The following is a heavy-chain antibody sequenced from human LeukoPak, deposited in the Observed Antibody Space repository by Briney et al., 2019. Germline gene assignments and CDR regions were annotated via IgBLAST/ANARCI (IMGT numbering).Heavy chain of an antibody. D-gene: IGHD3-22*01. V-gene: IGHV3-23*01. J-gene: IGHJ4*02. Sequence: GGSLRLSCAASGFTFYRYAMSWVRQAAGKGLEWVSSISGNGGSIYYADSVKGRFTISRDNSKNTVYLQMNSLRAEDTALYFCARAPYYYDTSGYFFRNFDYWGQGTLVTVSS. CDR3: ARAPYYYDTSGYFFRNFDY. CDR2: ISGNGGSI. CDR1: GFTFYRYA.